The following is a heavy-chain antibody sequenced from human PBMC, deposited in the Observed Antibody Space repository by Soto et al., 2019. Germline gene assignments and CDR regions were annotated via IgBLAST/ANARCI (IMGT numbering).Heavy chain of an antibody. D-gene: IGHD5-18*01. Sequence: GGSLRLSCAASGFTFSDHYMDWVRQAPGKWLEWVGRTRNKANSYTTEYAASVKGRFTISRDDSKNSLYLQMNSLKTEDTAVYYCARELRGYSYGLYYFDYWGQGXLVTVSS. CDR3: ARELRGYSYGLYYFDY. V-gene: IGHV3-72*01. J-gene: IGHJ4*02. CDR2: TRNKANSYTT. CDR1: GFTFSDHY.